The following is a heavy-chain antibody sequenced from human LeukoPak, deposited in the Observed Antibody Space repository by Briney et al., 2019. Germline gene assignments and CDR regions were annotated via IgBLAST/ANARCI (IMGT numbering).Heavy chain of an antibody. CDR1: GFPFSSFL. CDR3: ARELLRFP. D-gene: IGHD5-12*01. J-gene: IGHJ5*02. Sequence: GGSLRLSWSGSGFPFSSFLMSWVRQAPGKGLEWVANIKQDGSEKYYVDSVKGRFTISRDNAKNSLYLQMNSLRAEDTAVYYCARELLRFPWGQGTLVTVSS. V-gene: IGHV3-7*01. CDR2: IKQDGSEK.